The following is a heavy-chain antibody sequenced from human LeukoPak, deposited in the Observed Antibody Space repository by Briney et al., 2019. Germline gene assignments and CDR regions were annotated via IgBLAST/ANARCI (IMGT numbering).Heavy chain of an antibody. D-gene: IGHD6-13*01. CDR3: AKDLGGLIGLGITAAAGHFDY. CDR2: IPYDGSNK. V-gene: IGHV3-30*18. CDR1: GFTFSSYG. Sequence: GGSLRLSCAASGFTFSSYGMHWVRQAPGKGLEWVAVIPYDGSNKYYADSVKGRFTISRDNSKNTLYLQMNSLRAEDTAVYYCAKDLGGLIGLGITAAAGHFDYWGQGTLVTVSS. J-gene: IGHJ4*02.